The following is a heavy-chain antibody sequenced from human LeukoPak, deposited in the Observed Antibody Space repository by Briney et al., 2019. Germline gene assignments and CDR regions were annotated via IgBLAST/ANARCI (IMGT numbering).Heavy chain of an antibody. CDR3: EREPLDGYPGY. Sequence: GGSLRLSCAASGFTFSSYSMNWVRQAPGKGLEWVSSISSSSSYIYYADSVKGRFTISRDNSKNSLDLQMNNLRDEDTAVYYCEREPLDGYPGYWGQGTLVTVSS. CDR2: ISSSSSYI. D-gene: IGHD5-24*01. J-gene: IGHJ4*02. CDR1: GFTFSSYS. V-gene: IGHV3-21*01.